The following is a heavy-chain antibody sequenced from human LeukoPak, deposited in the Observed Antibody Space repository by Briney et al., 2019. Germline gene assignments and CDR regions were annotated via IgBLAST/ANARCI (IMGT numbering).Heavy chain of an antibody. Sequence: GGSLRLSCAASGFTFSSYWMHWVRQAPGKGLVWVSRINSDGSSTSYAESVKGRFTISRDNAKNTLYLQMNSLRAEDTAVYYCAREPDTSGYYVDYWGQGTLVTVSS. V-gene: IGHV3-74*01. CDR3: AREPDTSGYYVDY. CDR1: GFTFSSYW. D-gene: IGHD3-22*01. J-gene: IGHJ4*02. CDR2: INSDGSST.